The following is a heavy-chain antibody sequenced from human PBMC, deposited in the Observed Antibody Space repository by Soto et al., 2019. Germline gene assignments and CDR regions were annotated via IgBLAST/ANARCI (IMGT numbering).Heavy chain of an antibody. CDR1: GFTFSSYG. CDR3: AKDPILTGTYFDY. D-gene: IGHD3-9*01. V-gene: IGHV3-30*18. Sequence: PGGSLRLSCAASGFTFSSYGMHWVRQAPGKGLEWVAVISYDGSNKYYADSVKGRFTISRDNSKNTLYLQMNSLRAEDTAVYYCAKDPILTGTYFDYWGQGTLVTVSS. J-gene: IGHJ4*02. CDR2: ISYDGSNK.